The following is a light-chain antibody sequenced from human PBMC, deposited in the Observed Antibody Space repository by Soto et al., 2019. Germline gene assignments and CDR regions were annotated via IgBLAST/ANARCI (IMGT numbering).Light chain of an antibody. CDR3: QQRSNWPPEVT. V-gene: IGKV3-11*01. J-gene: IGKJ3*01. CDR1: QSVRSS. CDR2: DAS. Sequence: EIVLTQSPDTLSLSPGERATLSCWASQSVRSSLAWYQQKPGQAPRLLIYDASNRATGIPARFSGSGSGTDFSLTISSIEPEDFAVYYCQQRSNWPPEVTFGPGTKVDIK.